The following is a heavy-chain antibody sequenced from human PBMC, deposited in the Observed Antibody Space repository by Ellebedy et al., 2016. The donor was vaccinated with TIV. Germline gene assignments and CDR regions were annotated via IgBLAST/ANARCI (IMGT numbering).Heavy chain of an antibody. CDR3: ARGAAGSDY. Sequence: PGGSLRLSCAASGFPFSIYSWNWVRQAPGKGLEWVSSISSTGSFIYYSDSVKGRFTISRDSAKNSLYLQMNNLRAEDTAVYYCARGAAGSDYWGQGTLVTVSS. J-gene: IGHJ4*02. D-gene: IGHD6-13*01. CDR2: ISSTGSFI. V-gene: IGHV3-21*01. CDR1: GFPFSIYS.